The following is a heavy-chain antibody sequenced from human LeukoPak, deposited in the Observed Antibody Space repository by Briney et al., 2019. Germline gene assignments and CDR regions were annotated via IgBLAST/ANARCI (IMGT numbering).Heavy chain of an antibody. CDR2: IYPGDSDT. CDR3: AGIRVRGNAEDY. J-gene: IGHJ4*02. CDR1: GYSFSNSW. Sequence: GESLKISCKGSGYSFSNSWIGWVGQMPGKGLEWMGIIYPGDSDTRYSPSFQAQVTISADKSISTAYLQWNSLKASATPMYSGAGIRVRGNAEDYWGQGTLVTVSS. D-gene: IGHD3-10*01. V-gene: IGHV5-51*01.